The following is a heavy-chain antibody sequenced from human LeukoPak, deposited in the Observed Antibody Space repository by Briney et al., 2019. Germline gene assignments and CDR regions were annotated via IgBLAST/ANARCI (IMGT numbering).Heavy chain of an antibody. CDR3: ARDKSLWSGFLS. CDR2: IYYSGST. V-gene: IGHV4-59*01. Sequence: SETLSLTCTVSGGSISSYYWSWIRQPPGKGLEWIGYIYYSGSTNHNPSLKSRVTISVDTSKNQFSLKLSSVTAADTAVYYCARDKSLWSGFLSWGQGTLVTVSS. D-gene: IGHD3-3*01. CDR1: GGSISSYY. J-gene: IGHJ5*02.